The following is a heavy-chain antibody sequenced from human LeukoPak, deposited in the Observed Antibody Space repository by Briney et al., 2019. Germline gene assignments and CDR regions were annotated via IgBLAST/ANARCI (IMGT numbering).Heavy chain of an antibody. V-gene: IGHV3-23*01. CDR1: GFTFSSYA. D-gene: IGHD1-26*01. J-gene: IGHJ4*02. CDR2: VRGGDAGT. CDR3: AKNRGGSYYSGSDY. Sequence: GGSLRLSCAASGFTFSSYAMNWVRQAPGKGLEWVSAVRGGDAGTSYADSVKGRFTISRDNSKNTLYLQMNSLRADDTAVYYCAKNRGGSYYSGSDYWGQGTLVTVSS.